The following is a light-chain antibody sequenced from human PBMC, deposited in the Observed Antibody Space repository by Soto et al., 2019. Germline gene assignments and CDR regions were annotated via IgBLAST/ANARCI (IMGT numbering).Light chain of an antibody. CDR1: QSVSATH. Sequence: IVLTQSPGTLSLSPGESATLSCRASQSVSATHLAWYQQKPGQAPRLLLYGASTRATGIPDRFSGSGSGTDFTLTISRVEPEDFALYYCQQYHTSPLTFGQGTKVDIK. CDR3: QQYHTSPLT. CDR2: GAS. V-gene: IGKV3-20*01. J-gene: IGKJ1*01.